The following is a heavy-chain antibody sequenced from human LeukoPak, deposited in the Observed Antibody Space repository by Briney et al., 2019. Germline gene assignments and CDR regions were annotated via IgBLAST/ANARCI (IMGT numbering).Heavy chain of an antibody. D-gene: IGHD3-9*01. CDR2: INHSGST. CDR1: GGSFSGYY. CDR3: ARGVLRYFDWLNYFDY. V-gene: IGHV4-34*01. Sequence: SETLSLTCAVYGGSFSGYYWSWIRQPPGKGLEWIGEINHSGSTNYIPSLKSRVTISVDTSKNQFSLKLSSVTAADTAVYYCARGVLRYFDWLNYFDYWGQGTLVTVSS. J-gene: IGHJ4*02.